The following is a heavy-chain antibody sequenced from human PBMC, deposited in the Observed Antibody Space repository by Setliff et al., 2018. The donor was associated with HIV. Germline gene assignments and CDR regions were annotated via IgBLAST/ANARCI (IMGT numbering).Heavy chain of an antibody. CDR1: GYTFSSYG. Sequence: ASVKVSCKASGYTFSSYGISWVRQAPGQGLEWMGWISAYNGNTNYAQKFQGRVTMTTDTSTSTAYMAVRSLRSDDTAVYYCARALGGSYPGSFDYWGQGTLVTSPQ. V-gene: IGHV1-18*01. D-gene: IGHD1-26*01. J-gene: IGHJ4*02. CDR2: ISAYNGNT. CDR3: ARALGGSYPGSFDY.